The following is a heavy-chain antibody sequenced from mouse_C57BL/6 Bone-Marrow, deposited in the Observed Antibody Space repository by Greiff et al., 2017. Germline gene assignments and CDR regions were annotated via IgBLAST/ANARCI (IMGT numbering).Heavy chain of an antibody. CDR2: IDPETGGT. J-gene: IGHJ2*01. V-gene: IGHV1-15*01. D-gene: IGHD1-1*01. Sequence: QVQLQQSGAELVRPGASVTLSCKASGYTFTDYEMHWVKQTPVHGLEWIGAIDPETGGTAYNQKFKGKAILTADKSSSTAYMELRSLTSEDSAVYYCTSRYDGSSYYFDYWGQGTTLTVAS. CDR1: GYTFTDYE. CDR3: TSRYDGSSYYFDY.